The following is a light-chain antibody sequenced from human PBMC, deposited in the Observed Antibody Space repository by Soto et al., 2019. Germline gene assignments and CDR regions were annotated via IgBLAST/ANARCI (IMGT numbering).Light chain of an antibody. Sequence: EIVLTQSPAALSLSPGERATLSCRASQSVSTYSDWFQQKPGQAPRLLISDVSNRAAGIPARFSGSGSGTDFTLTITGLEPEYCAVYYCHQRSSWPWTFGQGTKV. V-gene: IGKV3-11*01. CDR3: HQRSSWPWT. CDR2: DVS. CDR1: QSVSTY. J-gene: IGKJ1*01.